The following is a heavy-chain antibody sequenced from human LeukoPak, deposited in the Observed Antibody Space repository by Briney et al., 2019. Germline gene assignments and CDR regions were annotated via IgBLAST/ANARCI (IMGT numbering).Heavy chain of an antibody. CDR3: ARGGCSSTSCRRYFDY. CDR1: GDSVSSNSAA. CDR2: TYYKSKWYN. V-gene: IGHV6-1*01. D-gene: IGHD2-2*01. Sequence: SQTLSLTCAISGDSVSSNSAAWNWIRQSPSRGLEWLGRTYYKSKWYNDYAVSVKSRMTINPDTSKNHFSLQLNSVTPEDTAVYYWARGGCSSTSCRRYFDYWAQGTLVTASS. J-gene: IGHJ4*02.